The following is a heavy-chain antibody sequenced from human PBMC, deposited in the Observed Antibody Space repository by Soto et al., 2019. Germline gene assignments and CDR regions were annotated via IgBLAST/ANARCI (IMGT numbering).Heavy chain of an antibody. CDR1: GGSMSGYY. CDR3: ARAPSGRTDFDY. CDR2: IYYSGST. Sequence: SETLSLTCSVSGGSMSGYYWTWIRQPPGKALEWIGYIYYSGSTNYNPSLKSRVSISIDTSKSQFSLRLTSVTAADTAVYYCARAPSGRTDFDYWGQGTLVTVPQ. D-gene: IGHD1-26*01. J-gene: IGHJ4*02. V-gene: IGHV4-59*01.